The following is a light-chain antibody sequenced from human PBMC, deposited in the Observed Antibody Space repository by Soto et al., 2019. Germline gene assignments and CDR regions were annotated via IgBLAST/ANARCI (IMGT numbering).Light chain of an antibody. J-gene: IGKJ4*01. CDR3: QQSYSTPLT. CDR2: AAS. CDR1: QSISSY. V-gene: IGKV1-39*01. Sequence: DIQMTQSPSSLSASVGDRVTITCRASQSISSYLNWYQQKPGKAPKLLIYAASSLQSGVPSRFSASGSGTDFTLTISSLQPEEFATYYGQQSYSTPLTFGGGIKVEIK.